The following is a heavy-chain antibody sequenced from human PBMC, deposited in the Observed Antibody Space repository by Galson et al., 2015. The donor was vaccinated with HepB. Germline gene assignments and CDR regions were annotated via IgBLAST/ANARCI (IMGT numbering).Heavy chain of an antibody. J-gene: IGHJ3*02. D-gene: IGHD1-26*01. Sequence: SLRLSCAASGFTFSSYAMHWVRQAPGKGLEYVSAISSNGGSTYYADSVKGRFTISRDNSKNTLYLQMSSLRAEDTAVYYCVKAGIVGAGLRGGIDAFDIWGKGTMFTVSS. CDR1: GFTFSSYA. V-gene: IGHV3-64D*06. CDR2: ISSNGGST. CDR3: VKAGIVGAGLRGGIDAFDI.